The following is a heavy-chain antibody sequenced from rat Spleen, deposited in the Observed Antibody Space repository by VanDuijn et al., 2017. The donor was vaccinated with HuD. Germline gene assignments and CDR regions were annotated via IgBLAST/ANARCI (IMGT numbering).Heavy chain of an antibody. CDR1: GFTFSDYD. D-gene: IGHD1-4*01. Sequence: EVQLVESGGGLVQPGRSLKLSCAASGFTFSDYDMAWVRQAPTKGLEWVATISYDGGSTDYRDAVKGRFTISRDNEKSTLYLQMDSLRSEETATYYCAREAGIPFHYFDYWGQGVMVTVSS. V-gene: IGHV5-29*01. J-gene: IGHJ2*01. CDR2: ISYDGGST. CDR3: AREAGIPFHYFDY.